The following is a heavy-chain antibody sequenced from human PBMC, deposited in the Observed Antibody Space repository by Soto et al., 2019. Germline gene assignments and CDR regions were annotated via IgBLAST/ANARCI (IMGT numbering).Heavy chain of an antibody. CDR1: GYSFTSYW. CDR3: AAIVGTTVTTEFNYGMDV. V-gene: IGHV5-51*01. J-gene: IGHJ6*02. D-gene: IGHD4-17*01. Sequence: PGESLKISCKGSGYSFTSYWIGWVRQMPGKGLEWMGIIYPGDSDTRYSPSFQGQVTISADKSISTAYLQWSSLKASDTAMYYCAAIVGTTVTTEFNYGMDVWGQGTTVTVSS. CDR2: IYPGDSDT.